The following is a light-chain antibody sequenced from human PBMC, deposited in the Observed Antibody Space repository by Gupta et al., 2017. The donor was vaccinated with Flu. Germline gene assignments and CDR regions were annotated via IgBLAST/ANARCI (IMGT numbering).Light chain of an antibody. CDR3: QLWDGSSDHPGV. V-gene: IGLV3-21*02. CDR1: NIGSKS. Sequence: VLTQPASMSLAPSQTATCTCRGTNIGSKSVHWYQQKPGQAPVLVVYDDSDRPAGIPERFSGSNSGNTATLSISRVEAGDEADYYCQLWDGSSDHPGVFGGGTKLTVL. J-gene: IGLJ3*02. CDR2: DDS.